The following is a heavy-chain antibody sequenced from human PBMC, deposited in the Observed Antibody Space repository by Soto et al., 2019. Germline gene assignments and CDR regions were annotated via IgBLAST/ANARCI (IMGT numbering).Heavy chain of an antibody. CDR1: GFTFSSYS. J-gene: IGHJ5*02. Sequence: PXGCLRISCAASGFTFSSYSMSWVRQAPGKGLEWVSAISGSGGSTYYADSVKGRFTISRDNSKNTLYLQMNSLRAEDTAVYYCAKVAPKSIVVVPAATPRWFEPWGQGTLVTVSS. CDR2: ISGSGGST. CDR3: AKVAPKSIVVVPAATPRWFEP. D-gene: IGHD2-2*01. V-gene: IGHV3-23*01.